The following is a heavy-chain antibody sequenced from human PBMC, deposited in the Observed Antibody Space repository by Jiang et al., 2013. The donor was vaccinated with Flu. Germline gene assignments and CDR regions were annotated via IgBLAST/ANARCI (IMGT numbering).Heavy chain of an antibody. D-gene: IGHD2/OR15-2a*01. J-gene: IGHJ4*02. CDR2: IYYSGST. CDR3: ARGLGHYLPFDY. CDR1: GGSMSSSSYY. V-gene: IGHV4-39*07. Sequence: GSGLVKPSETLSLTCTVSGGSMSSSSYYWGWIRQPPGKGLEWIGTIYYSGSTYYNPSLESRVTISSDTSKNQFSLKLRFVTAADTAVYYCARGLGHYLPFDYWGQGALVTVSS.